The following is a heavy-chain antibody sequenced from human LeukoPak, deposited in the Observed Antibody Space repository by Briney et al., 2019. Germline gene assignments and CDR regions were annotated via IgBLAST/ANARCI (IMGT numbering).Heavy chain of an antibody. CDR1: GGSFSGYY. V-gene: IGHV4-34*01. CDR2: VNHSGST. Sequence: PSETLSLTCAVYGGSFSGYYWSWIRQPPGKGLEWIGEVNHSGSTNYNPSLKSRVTISVDTSKNQFSLKLSSVTAADTAVYYCARVGRGYDFWSGYYERNNWFDPWGQGTLVTVSS. CDR3: ARVGRGYDFWSGYYERNNWFDP. D-gene: IGHD3-3*01. J-gene: IGHJ5*02.